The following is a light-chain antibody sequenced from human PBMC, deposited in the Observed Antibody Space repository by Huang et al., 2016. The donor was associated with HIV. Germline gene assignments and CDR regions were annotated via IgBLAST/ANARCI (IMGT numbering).Light chain of an antibody. CDR2: GAS. CDR1: QRISSN. CDR3: QQYNNWPPWT. V-gene: IGKV3-15*01. J-gene: IGKJ1*01. Sequence: EIVMTQSPGTLSVSPGESAVLSCRASQRISSNLAWYQQKPGQAPRLLIYGASARATGIPARFRGSGSGTKFTLTISSLESEDVAVYYCQQYNNWPPWTFGQGTRVEVK.